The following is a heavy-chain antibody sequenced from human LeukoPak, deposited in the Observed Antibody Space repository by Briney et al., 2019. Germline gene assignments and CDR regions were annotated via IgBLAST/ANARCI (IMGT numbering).Heavy chain of an antibody. Sequence: GGSLRLSCAASGFTFSSYWMSWVRQAPGKGLEWVANIKQDGSEKYYVDSVKGRFTISRDNAKNSLYLQMNSLRAEDTAVYYCAREALSGWYPSFDYWGQGTLVTVSS. CDR3: AREALSGWYPSFDY. V-gene: IGHV3-7*01. CDR1: GFTFSSYW. CDR2: IKQDGSEK. J-gene: IGHJ4*02. D-gene: IGHD6-19*01.